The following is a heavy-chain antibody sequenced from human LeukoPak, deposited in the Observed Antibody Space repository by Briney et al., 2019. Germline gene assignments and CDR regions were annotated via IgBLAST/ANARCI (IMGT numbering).Heavy chain of an antibody. Sequence: GGSLRLSCAASGFTFSSYGMHWVRQAPGKGLEWVAVISYDGSNKYYADSVKGRFTISRDNSKNTLYLQMNSLRAEDTAVYYCAKDHYYDSSGYPRGAFDIWGQGTMVTVSS. V-gene: IGHV3-30*18. J-gene: IGHJ3*02. CDR1: GFTFSSYG. CDR3: AKDHYYDSSGYPRGAFDI. D-gene: IGHD3-22*01. CDR2: ISYDGSNK.